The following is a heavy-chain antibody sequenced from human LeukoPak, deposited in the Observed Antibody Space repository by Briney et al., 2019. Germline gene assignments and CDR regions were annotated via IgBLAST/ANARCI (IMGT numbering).Heavy chain of an antibody. D-gene: IGHD4-17*01. J-gene: IGHJ4*02. V-gene: IGHV3-21*01. CDR2: ISSISYI. Sequence: GGSLRLSCAASGFTFSSYSMNWVRQAPGKGLEWVSSISSISYIYYADSVKGRFTISRDTAKNSLYLQMNSLRAEDTAVYYCARDQYGDYALDYWGQGTLVTVSS. CDR3: ARDQYGDYALDY. CDR1: GFTFSSYS.